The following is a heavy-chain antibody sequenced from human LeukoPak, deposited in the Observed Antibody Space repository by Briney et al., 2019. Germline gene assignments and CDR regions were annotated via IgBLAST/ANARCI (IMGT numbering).Heavy chain of an antibody. D-gene: IGHD3-22*01. CDR1: GFTFSNHG. Sequence: GGSLRLSCATSGFTFSNHGMNWVRQAPGKGLEWVSGISPSGDIKYYADSVKGRFTISRDNSKNTLYLQMNSLRAEDTAVYYCAKAPSPHDYYDSSGFDYWGQGTLVTVSS. CDR2: ISPSGDIK. V-gene: IGHV3-23*01. CDR3: AKAPSPHDYYDSSGFDY. J-gene: IGHJ4*02.